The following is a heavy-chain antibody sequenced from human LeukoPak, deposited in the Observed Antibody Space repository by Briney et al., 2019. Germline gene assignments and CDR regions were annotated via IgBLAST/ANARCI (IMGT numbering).Heavy chain of an antibody. Sequence: PGGPLRLSWAASGFTFDDYAMHWVRQAPGKGLEWVSGISWNSAGIGYADSVKGRITISRDNAKNSLYLQMNSLRAEDTAFYYCAKGFQYDLRGASSDYWGQGTLVTVSS. CDR3: AKGFQYDLRGASSDY. D-gene: IGHD1-26*01. CDR1: GFTFDDYA. V-gene: IGHV3-9*01. J-gene: IGHJ4*02. CDR2: ISWNSAGI.